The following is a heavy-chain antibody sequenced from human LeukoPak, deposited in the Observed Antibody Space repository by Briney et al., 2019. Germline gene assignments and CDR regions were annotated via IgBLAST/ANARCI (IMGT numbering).Heavy chain of an antibody. D-gene: IGHD5-18*01. V-gene: IGHV4-34*01. CDR1: GGSFSGYY. CDR2: INHSGST. CDR3: ARSRGYSYGYYYYYMDV. J-gene: IGHJ6*03. Sequence: KALETLSLTCAVYGGSFSGYYWSWIRQPPGKGLEWIGEINHSGSTNYNPSLKSRVTISVDTFKNQFSLKLSSVTAADTAVYYCARSRGYSYGYYYYYMDVWGKGTTVTVSS.